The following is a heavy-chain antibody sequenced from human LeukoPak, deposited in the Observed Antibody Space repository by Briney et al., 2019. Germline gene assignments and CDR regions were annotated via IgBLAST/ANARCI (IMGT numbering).Heavy chain of an antibody. CDR3: AKDPRGHNWNYDPFDY. CDR1: GFTFSSYS. J-gene: IGHJ4*02. CDR2: ISSSSSYM. V-gene: IGHV3-21*04. D-gene: IGHD1-7*01. Sequence: GGSLRLSCAASGFTFSSYSMNWVRQAPGKGLEWVSSISSSSSYMYYADSVKGRFTISRDNAKNTLYLQVNSLRAEDTAVYYCAKDPRGHNWNYDPFDYWGQGTLVTVSS.